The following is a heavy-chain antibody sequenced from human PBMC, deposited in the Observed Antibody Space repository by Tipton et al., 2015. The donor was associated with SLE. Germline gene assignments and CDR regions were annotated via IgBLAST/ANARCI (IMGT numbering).Heavy chain of an antibody. CDR1: GDSISSGGYY. J-gene: IGHJ2*01. Sequence: TLSLTCTVSGDSISSGGYYWSWIRQHPGKGLEWIGYTYFSGNTNYNPSLKSRVTMSVDTSKNHFSLKLISVTAADTAVYYCAREFLNPVTTVHYYFDLWGRGTLVTVSS. V-gene: IGHV4-31*03. CDR2: TYFSGNT. D-gene: IGHD4-11*01. CDR3: AREFLNPVTTVHYYFDL.